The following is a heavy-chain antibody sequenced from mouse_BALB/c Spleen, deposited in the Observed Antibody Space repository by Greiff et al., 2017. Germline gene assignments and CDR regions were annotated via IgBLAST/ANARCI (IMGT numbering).Heavy chain of an antibody. CDR2: IWSDGST. CDR3: ARHNGNYHYAMDY. V-gene: IGHV2-6-2*01. Sequence: VQRVESGPDLVAPSQSLSITCTVSGFSLTSYGVHWVRQPPGKGLEWLVVIWSDGSTTYNSALKSRLSISKDNSKSQVFLKMNSLQTDDTAMYYCARHNGNYHYAMDYWGQGTSVTVSS. D-gene: IGHD2-1*01. J-gene: IGHJ4*01. CDR1: GFSLTSYG.